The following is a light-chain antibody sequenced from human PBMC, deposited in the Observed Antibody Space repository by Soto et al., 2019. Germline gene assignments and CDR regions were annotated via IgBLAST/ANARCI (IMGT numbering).Light chain of an antibody. CDR1: SSNIGAGYD. J-gene: IGLJ1*01. CDR2: GNN. CDR3: QSYDSSLISYV. Sequence: QAVVTQPPSVSGAPGQRVTISCTGSSSNIGAGYDVHWYQQLPGTAPKLLIYGNNNRPSGVPDRFSGSKSGTSASLAITGLQAEDEADYYCQSYDSSLISYVFGTGTKVTVL. V-gene: IGLV1-40*01.